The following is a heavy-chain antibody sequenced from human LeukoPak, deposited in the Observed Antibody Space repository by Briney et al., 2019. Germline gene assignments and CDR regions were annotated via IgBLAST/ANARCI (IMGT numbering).Heavy chain of an antibody. CDR3: ARDLMGTDYYYGMDV. CDR2: ISSSSSTI. V-gene: IGHV3-48*01. Sequence: PGGSLRLSCAASGFTFSSYIMNWVRQAPGKGLEWVSYISSSSSTIYYADSVKGRFTISRDNAKNSLYLQMNSLRAEDTAVYYCARDLMGTDYYYGMDVWGQGTTVTVSS. CDR1: GFTFSSYI. D-gene: IGHD7-27*01. J-gene: IGHJ6*02.